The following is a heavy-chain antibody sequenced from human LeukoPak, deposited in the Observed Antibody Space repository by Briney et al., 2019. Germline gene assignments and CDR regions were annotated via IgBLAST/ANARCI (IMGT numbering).Heavy chain of an antibody. Sequence: SETLSLTCTVSGGSISSYYWSWIRQPPGKGLEWIGYIYYSGSTNYNPSLKSLVTISVDTSKNQFSLKLSSVTAADTAVYYCARVIRRDGYNYALDYWGQGTLVTVSS. D-gene: IGHD5-24*01. V-gene: IGHV4-59*01. CDR3: ARVIRRDGYNYALDY. CDR1: GGSISSYY. CDR2: IYYSGST. J-gene: IGHJ4*02.